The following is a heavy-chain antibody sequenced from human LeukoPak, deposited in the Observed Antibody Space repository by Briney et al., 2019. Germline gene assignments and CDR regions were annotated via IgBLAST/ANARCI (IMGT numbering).Heavy chain of an antibody. CDR1: GFTFSSYG. J-gene: IGHJ4*02. V-gene: IGHV3-33*01. Sequence: GGSLRLSCAASGFTFSSYGMHWVRQAPGKGLEWVAVIWYDGSNKYYADSVKGRFTISRDNSKNTLYLQTNSLRAEDTAVYYCARGVVIYPVFDYWGQGTLVTVSS. CDR3: ARGVVIYPVFDY. D-gene: IGHD3-3*01. CDR2: IWYDGSNK.